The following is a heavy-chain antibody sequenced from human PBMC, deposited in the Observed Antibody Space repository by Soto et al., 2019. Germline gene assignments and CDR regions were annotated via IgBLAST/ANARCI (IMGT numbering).Heavy chain of an antibody. J-gene: IGHJ6*02. D-gene: IGHD5-18*01. CDR2: TYYRSKWYN. Sequence: PSQTLSLTCAISGDSVSSNSAAWNWIRQSPSRGLEWLGRTYYRSKWYNDYAVSVKSRITINPDTSKNQFSLKLSSVTAADTAVYYCARDGGYSYGALLNYYYYGMDVWGQGTTVTVSS. V-gene: IGHV6-1*01. CDR3: ARDGGYSYGALLNYYYYGMDV. CDR1: GDSVSSNSAA.